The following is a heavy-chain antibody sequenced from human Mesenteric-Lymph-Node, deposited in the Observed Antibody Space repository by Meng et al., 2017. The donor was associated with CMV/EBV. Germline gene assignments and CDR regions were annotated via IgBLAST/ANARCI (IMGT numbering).Heavy chain of an antibody. CDR1: GFTLTRYT. V-gene: IGHV3-30*04. Sequence: GESLKISCAASGFTLTRYTMHWVRQAPGKGLEWVAVTSYDGNKDWYADSVKGRFTISRDNSKETLYLQMNSLTRDDTGVYYCARDDGYNLFDYWGQGTLVTVSS. CDR2: TSYDGNKD. D-gene: IGHD5-24*01. CDR3: ARDDGYNLFDY. J-gene: IGHJ4*02.